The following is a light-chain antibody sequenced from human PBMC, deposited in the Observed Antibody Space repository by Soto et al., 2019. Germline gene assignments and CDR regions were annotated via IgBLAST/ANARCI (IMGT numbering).Light chain of an antibody. CDR2: GAY. Sequence: EIVLTQPPGTLSLSPGERASLSCRASQSVTSTYLAWYQQKPDQAPRLLIFGAYNRAAGIPDRFSGSGSGTDFTLTIGKLEPEELAVYYCQQYGTTFGQGNKVEIQ. CDR1: QSVTSTY. V-gene: IGKV3-20*01. CDR3: QQYGTT. J-gene: IGKJ1*01.